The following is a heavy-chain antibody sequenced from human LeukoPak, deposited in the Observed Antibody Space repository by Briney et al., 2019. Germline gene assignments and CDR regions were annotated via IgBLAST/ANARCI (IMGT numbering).Heavy chain of an antibody. CDR2: INPNSGGT. CDR3: ASIPGIAVAGKYMDV. J-gene: IGHJ6*03. Sequence: ASVTVSCKASGYTSTGYYMHWVRQAPGQGLEWMGWINPNSGGTNYAQKFQGRVTMTRDTSISTAYMELSRLRSDDTAVYYCASIPGIAVAGKYMDVWGKGTTVTISS. D-gene: IGHD6-19*01. CDR1: GYTSTGYY. V-gene: IGHV1-2*02.